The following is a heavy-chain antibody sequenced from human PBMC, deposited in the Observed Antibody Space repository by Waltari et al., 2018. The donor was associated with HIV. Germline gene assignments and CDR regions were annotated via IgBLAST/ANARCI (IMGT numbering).Heavy chain of an antibody. D-gene: IGHD3-16*01. Sequence: QVYLMESRGGVVQPGGSLKLPFAATGFTLSTYGMHWVRQAPGKGLEWVAVIWSDGYNKFYADSVRGRFTFSRDNSKYTLSLQMNSLRAEDTALYYCVKERGPFNGFDIWGQGTMVTVSS. CDR1: GFTLSTYG. J-gene: IGHJ3*02. V-gene: IGHV3-33*06. CDR3: VKERGPFNGFDI. CDR2: IWSDGYNK.